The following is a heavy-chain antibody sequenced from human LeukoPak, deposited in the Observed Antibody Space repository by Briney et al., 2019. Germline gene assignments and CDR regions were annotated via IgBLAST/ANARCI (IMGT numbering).Heavy chain of an antibody. J-gene: IGHJ4*02. Sequence: GGSLRLSCAASGFSFSSYAMTWVRQAPGKGLEWVSALSVSGGNTYYADSVKGRFTISRANSKNTLYLQMNSLRAEDTAVYYCAKADSTTWYNNYVGGWGQGALVTVSS. D-gene: IGHD2-2*02. CDR1: GFSFSSYA. CDR3: AKADSTTWYNNYVGG. V-gene: IGHV3-23*01. CDR2: LSVSGGNT.